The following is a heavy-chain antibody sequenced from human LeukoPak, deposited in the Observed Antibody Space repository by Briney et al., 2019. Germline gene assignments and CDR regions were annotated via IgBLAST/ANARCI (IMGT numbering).Heavy chain of an antibody. V-gene: IGHV3-21*01. J-gene: IGHJ4*02. CDR2: ISSSSSYI. CDR1: GFTSRDYT. CDR3: ARGHYYDILSGYFPRYFGY. D-gene: IGHD3-9*01. Sequence: GSLRLSCAASGFTSRDYTMKSGRPAPRKRLWRVSSISSSSSYIYYGDTVKGRFTISRDNAKNSVYLQMHSLRDEDTAVYACARGHYYDILSGYFPRYFGYWGQGTLVTVSS.